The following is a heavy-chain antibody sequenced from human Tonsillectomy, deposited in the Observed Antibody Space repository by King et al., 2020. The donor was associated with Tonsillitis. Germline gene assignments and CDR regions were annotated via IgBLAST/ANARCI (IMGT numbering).Heavy chain of an antibody. D-gene: IGHD5-18*01. Sequence: VQLVESGGGLIQPGGSLRLSCAASGFTVSSDYMSWVRQAPGKGLEWVSVIYSGGSTFYADSVKGRFTISRDNSKNTVYLQMNSLRAEDTAVYYCARAWVTAMAVDSWGQGTLVTVSS. J-gene: IGHJ4*02. CDR3: ARAWVTAMAVDS. V-gene: IGHV3-53*01. CDR1: GFTVSSDY. CDR2: IYSGGST.